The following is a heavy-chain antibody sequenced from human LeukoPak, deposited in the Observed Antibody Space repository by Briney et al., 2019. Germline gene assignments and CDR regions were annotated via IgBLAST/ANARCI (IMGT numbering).Heavy chain of an antibody. Sequence: GGSLRLSCTASGFTFSSFWMSWVRQAPGKGLEWVANIKQDGSLQHYGDSVKGRFTISRDNAKNSLYLQMNNLRAEDTALYYCATSYDSSGCDWGQGTLVTVSS. D-gene: IGHD3-22*01. J-gene: IGHJ4*02. CDR2: IKQDGSLQ. CDR1: GFTFSSFW. V-gene: IGHV3-7*01. CDR3: ATSYDSSGCD.